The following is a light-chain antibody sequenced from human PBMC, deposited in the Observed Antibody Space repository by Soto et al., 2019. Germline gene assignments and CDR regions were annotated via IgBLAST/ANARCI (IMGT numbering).Light chain of an antibody. CDR1: QSVSSY. J-gene: IGKJ4*01. V-gene: IGKV3-11*01. CDR3: QQRSNWPLT. CDR2: DAS. Sequence: EIVLTQSPATLSLSPGERATLSCRASQSVSSYLAWYQQKPGQAPRLLIYDASNRATGIPARFSDSGYGTDFTLTISSLEPEDFAVYYCQQRSNWPLTFGGGTKVEIK.